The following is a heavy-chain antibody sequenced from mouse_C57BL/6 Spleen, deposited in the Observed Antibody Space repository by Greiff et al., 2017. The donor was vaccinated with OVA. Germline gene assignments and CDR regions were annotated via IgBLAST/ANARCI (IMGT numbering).Heavy chain of an antibody. Sequence: VQLVESGAELVRPGTSVKVSCKASGYAFTNYLIEWVKQRPGQGLEWIGVINPGSGGTNYNEKFKGKATLTADKSSSTAYMQLSSLTSEDSAVYFCARETTVVFDYWGQGTTLTVSS. D-gene: IGHD1-1*01. CDR3: ARETTVVFDY. CDR2: INPGSGGT. V-gene: IGHV1-54*01. J-gene: IGHJ2*01. CDR1: GYAFTNYL.